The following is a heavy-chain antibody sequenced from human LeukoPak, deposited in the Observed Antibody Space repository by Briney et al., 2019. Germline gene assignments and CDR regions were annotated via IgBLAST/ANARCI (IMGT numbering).Heavy chain of an antibody. J-gene: IGHJ4*02. CDR3: ARSFDSGSYYFDY. D-gene: IGHD1-26*01. Sequence: SETLSLTCAVYGGSFSGYYRSWIRQPPGKGLEWIGEINHSGSTNYNPSLKSRVTISVDTSKNQFSLKLSSVTAADTAVYYCARSFDSGSYYFDYWGQGTLVTVSS. CDR2: INHSGST. V-gene: IGHV4-34*01. CDR1: GGSFSGYY.